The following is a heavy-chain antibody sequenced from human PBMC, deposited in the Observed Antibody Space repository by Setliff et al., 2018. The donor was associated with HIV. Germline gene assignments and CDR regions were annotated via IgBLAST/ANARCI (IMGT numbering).Heavy chain of an antibody. D-gene: IGHD5-12*01. V-gene: IGHV3-66*01. CDR3: ARMISPRSNRYSPGWFDY. J-gene: IGHJ4*02. CDR1: GFNVNNKY. CDR2: IYSDDFI. Sequence: GGSLRLSCAASGFNVNNKYMSWVRQAPGKGLEWVSIIYSDDFIYYEDSVKGRFTMSRDNAKNSLYLQMDSLRVEDTAIYYCARMISPRSNRYSPGWFDYWGQGTLVTVSS.